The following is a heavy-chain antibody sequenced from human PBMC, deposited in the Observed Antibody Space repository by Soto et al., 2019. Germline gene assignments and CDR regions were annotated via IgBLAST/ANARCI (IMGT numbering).Heavy chain of an antibody. Sequence: GGSLRLSCAASGFTFSSYAMSWVRQAPGKGLEWVSAISGSGGSTYYADSVKGRFTISRDNPKNTLYLQMNSLTAEDTAVYYCAKDRKSGSGWYWDYWGQGTLVTVSS. V-gene: IGHV3-23*01. CDR3: AKDRKSGSGWYWDY. J-gene: IGHJ4*02. CDR2: ISGSGGST. D-gene: IGHD6-19*01. CDR1: GFTFSSYA.